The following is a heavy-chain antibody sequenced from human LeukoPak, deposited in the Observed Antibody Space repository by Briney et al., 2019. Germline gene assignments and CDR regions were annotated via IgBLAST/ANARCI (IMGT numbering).Heavy chain of an antibody. CDR3: ATSPRGFKLLDPAY. J-gene: IGHJ4*02. D-gene: IGHD2-21*01. V-gene: IGHV3-7*01. CDR1: GFTFSEYW. Sequence: GGSLRLSCAASGFTFSEYWMTWVRQTPGKGLEGVANINQDGDEKYYQDSVKGRLIISRDNAKNSLYLQMRGLTTEDTAMYYCATSPRGFKLLDPAYWGQGTLVTVSS. CDR2: INQDGDEK.